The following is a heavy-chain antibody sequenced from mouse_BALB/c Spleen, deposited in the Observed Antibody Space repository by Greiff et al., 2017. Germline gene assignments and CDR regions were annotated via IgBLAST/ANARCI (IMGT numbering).Heavy chain of an antibody. CDR2: ISSGSSTI. CDR3: ARQTARAFAY. J-gene: IGHJ3*01. Sequence: EVHLVESGGGLVQPGGSRKLSCAASGFTFSSFGMHWVRQAPEKGLEWVAYISSGSSTIYYADTVKGRFTISRDNAKNTLYLQMSSLKSEDTAMYYCARQTARAFAYWGQGTLVTVSA. V-gene: IGHV5-17*02. D-gene: IGHD3-2*01. CDR1: GFTFSSFG.